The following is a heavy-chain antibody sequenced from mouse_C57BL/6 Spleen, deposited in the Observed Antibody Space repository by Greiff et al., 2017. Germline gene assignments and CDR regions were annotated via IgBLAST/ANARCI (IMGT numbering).Heavy chain of an antibody. V-gene: IGHV1-69*01. J-gene: IGHJ4*01. CDR1: GYTFTSYW. CDR2: IDPSDSYT. D-gene: IGHD1-1*01. Sequence: QVQLQQPGAELVMPGASVKLSCKASGYTFTSYWMHWVKQRPGQGLEWIGEIDPSDSYTNYNQKFKGKSTLTVDKSSSTAYMQLSSLTSEDSAVYYCARRNSYYYGSRRAMDYWGQGTSVTVSS. CDR3: ARRNSYYYGSRRAMDY.